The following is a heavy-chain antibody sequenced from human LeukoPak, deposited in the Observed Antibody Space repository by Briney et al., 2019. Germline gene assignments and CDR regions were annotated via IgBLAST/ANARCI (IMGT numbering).Heavy chain of an antibody. CDR3: ARGNWNDPKVHSDY. CDR2: ISTYNGNT. J-gene: IGHJ4*02. CDR1: GYTFSSYS. D-gene: IGHD1-1*01. Sequence: GSVKVSCTASGYTFSSYSITWVRQAPGQGLEWMGWISTYNGNTYYAQKFQGRVTLTTDTSTTTGYLELRSLRSDDTAVYFCARGNWNDPKVHSDYWGQGTLVTVST. V-gene: IGHV1-18*04.